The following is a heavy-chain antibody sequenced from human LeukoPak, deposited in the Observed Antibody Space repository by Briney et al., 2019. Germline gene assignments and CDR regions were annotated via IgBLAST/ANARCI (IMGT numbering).Heavy chain of an antibody. D-gene: IGHD6-19*01. V-gene: IGHV3-66*01. CDR1: GFTVSSNY. CDR3: ASTAVAGMSYYFDY. J-gene: IGHJ4*02. CDR2: IYSGGST. Sequence: GRSLRLSCAASGFTVSSNYISWVRQAPGKGLEWVSVIYSGGSTYYADSVKGRFTISRDNSKNTLYLQMNSLRAEDTAVYYCASTAVAGMSYYFDYWGQGTLVTVSS.